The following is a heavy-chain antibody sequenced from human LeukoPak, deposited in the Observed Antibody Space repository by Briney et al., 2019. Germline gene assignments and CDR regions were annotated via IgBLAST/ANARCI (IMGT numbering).Heavy chain of an antibody. D-gene: IGHD6-13*01. Sequence: SETLSLTCTVSGVSISSFYWSWIRQPPGKGLEWIGYIYYSGTTKYNPSLKSRVTISVDTSKNQFSLKLRSVTSADTAVYYCARTYGSSWYSYYFDSWGQGTLVAVSS. CDR2: IYYSGTT. CDR1: GVSISSFY. CDR3: ARTYGSSWYSYYFDS. V-gene: IGHV4-59*01. J-gene: IGHJ4*02.